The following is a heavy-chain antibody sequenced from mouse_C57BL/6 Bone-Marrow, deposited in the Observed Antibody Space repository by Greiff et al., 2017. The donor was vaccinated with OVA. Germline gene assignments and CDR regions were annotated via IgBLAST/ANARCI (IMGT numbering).Heavy chain of an antibody. Sequence: VQLKQSGPELVKPGASVKISCKASGYTFTDYYMNWVKQSHGKSLEWIGDINPNNGGTSYNQKFKGKATLTVDKSSSTAYMELRSLTSEDSAVYYCARGGYDGYYYFDYWGQGTTLTVSS. D-gene: IGHD2-3*01. J-gene: IGHJ2*01. CDR2: INPNNGGT. CDR3: ARGGYDGYYYFDY. CDR1: GYTFTDYY. V-gene: IGHV1-26*01.